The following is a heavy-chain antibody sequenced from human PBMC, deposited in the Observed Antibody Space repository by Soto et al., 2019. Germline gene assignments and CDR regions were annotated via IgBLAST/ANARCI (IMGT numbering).Heavy chain of an antibody. CDR3: ARVRVAGAVDY. V-gene: IGHV3-48*01. Sequence: EVQLVESGGGLVQPGGSLRLSCAASGLTFSSYSMNWVRQAPGKGLEWVSYISSSSSTIYYADSVKGRFTISRDNAKNSLYLQMNSLRAEDTAVYYCARVRVAGAVDYWGQGTLVTVSS. CDR2: ISSSSSTI. D-gene: IGHD6-19*01. J-gene: IGHJ4*02. CDR1: GLTFSSYS.